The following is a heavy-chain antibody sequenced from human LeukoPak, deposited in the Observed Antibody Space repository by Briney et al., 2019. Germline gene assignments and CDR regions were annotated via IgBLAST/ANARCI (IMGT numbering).Heavy chain of an antibody. CDR3: ARVWTTWGFDY. Sequence: PSETLSLTCAVSGGSVSSGDYYWSWIRQPPGKGLEWIGYIYYSGSTYYNPSLKSRVTISVDTSKNQFSLKLSSVTAADTAVYYCARVWTTWGFDYWGQGTLVTVSS. J-gene: IGHJ4*02. CDR2: IYYSGST. D-gene: IGHD3/OR15-3a*01. V-gene: IGHV4-30-4*01. CDR1: GGSVSSGDYY.